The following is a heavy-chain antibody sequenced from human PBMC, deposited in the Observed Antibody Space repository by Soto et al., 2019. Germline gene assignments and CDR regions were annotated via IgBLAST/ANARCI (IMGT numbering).Heavy chain of an antibody. J-gene: IGHJ4*02. D-gene: IGHD6-19*01. Sequence: PAEPLSLTCDLFGGPSSGYCGAWIRQPPGKGLEWFGEINDNGNTTQNPSLTSRITINPDTSKNQFSLQLNSVTPEDTAVYYCARGSSSGGDGDFDYWGQGTLVTVSS. CDR3: ARGSSSGGDGDFDY. V-gene: IGHV4-34*01. CDR1: GGPSSGYC. CDR2: INDNGNT.